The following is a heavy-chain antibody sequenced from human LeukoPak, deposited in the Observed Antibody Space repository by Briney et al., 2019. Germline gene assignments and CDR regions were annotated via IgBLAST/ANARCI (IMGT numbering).Heavy chain of an antibody. D-gene: IGHD4/OR15-4a*01. V-gene: IGHV3-33*01. J-gene: IGHJ4*02. Sequence: GGSLRLSCAASGFTFSSYGMHWVRQAPGKGLEWVAVIWYDGSNKYYADSVKGRFTISRDNSKNTLYLQMNSLRAEDTAVYYCARVAGRQGAIDHWGQGTLVTVSS. CDR2: IWYDGSNK. CDR3: ARVAGRQGAIDH. CDR1: GFTFSSYG.